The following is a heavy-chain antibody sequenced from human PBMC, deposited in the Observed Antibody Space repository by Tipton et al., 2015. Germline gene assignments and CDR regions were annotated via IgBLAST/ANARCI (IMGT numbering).Heavy chain of an antibody. Sequence: QLVQSGAEVKKPGSSVRVSCKAVGGIITTYVISWVRQAPGQGLEWMGGIIPIFGTANYAQKFQGRVTITADESTSTAYMELSSLRSEDTAVYYCGKRRGYSYGYGMDVWGQGTPVTVSS. CDR3: GKRRGYSYGYGMDV. CDR1: GGIITTYV. J-gene: IGHJ6*02. CDR2: IIPIFGTA. V-gene: IGHV1-69*01. D-gene: IGHD5-18*01.